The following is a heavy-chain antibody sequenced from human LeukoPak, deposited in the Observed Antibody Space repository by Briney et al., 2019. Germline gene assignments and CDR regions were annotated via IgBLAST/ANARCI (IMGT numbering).Heavy chain of an antibody. CDR1: GGSISSSNW. D-gene: IGHD2-2*01. J-gene: IGHJ2*01. V-gene: IGHV4-4*02. CDR3: ARRSQLYCSSTSCASGYFDL. Sequence: SETLSLTCAVSGGSISSSNWWSWVRQPPGKGLEWIGEIYHSGSTNYNPSLKSRVTISVDKSKNQFSLKLSSVTAADTAVYYCARRSQLYCSSTSCASGYFDLWGRGTLVTVSS. CDR2: IYHSGST.